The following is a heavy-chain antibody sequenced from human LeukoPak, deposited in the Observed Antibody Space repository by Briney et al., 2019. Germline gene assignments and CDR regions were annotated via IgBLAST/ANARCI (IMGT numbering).Heavy chain of an antibody. CDR3: AKDKTIDGMDV. CDR2: ISVYNGNT. D-gene: IGHD1-7*01. CDR1: GYTFISYG. Sequence: ASVKVSCKASGYTFISYGISWVRQAPGQGLEWMGWISVYNGNTNYAQKLQGRVTMTTDTSTSTAYMELRSLRSDDTAVYYCAKDKTIDGMDVWGQGTAVTVSS. V-gene: IGHV1-18*01. J-gene: IGHJ6*02.